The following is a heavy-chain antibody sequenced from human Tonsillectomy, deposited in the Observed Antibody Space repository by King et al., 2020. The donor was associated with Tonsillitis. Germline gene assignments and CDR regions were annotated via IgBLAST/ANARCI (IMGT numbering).Heavy chain of an antibody. V-gene: IGHV5-51*01. D-gene: IGHD4-17*01. J-gene: IGHJ4*02. Sequence: QLVQSGAEVKKPGGSLRTSCRVLGSGFTTNWTGGVAQIPGKGWDGWGSSNLITSLTSNGPSSKAQFTFTADKSISPAYLQWSSLKASDTAIYYCARLGGRDYVRLTPFYFDYRGQGTLVTVSS. CDR3: ARLGGRDYVRLTPFYFDY. CDR1: GSGFTTNW. CDR2: SNLITSLT.